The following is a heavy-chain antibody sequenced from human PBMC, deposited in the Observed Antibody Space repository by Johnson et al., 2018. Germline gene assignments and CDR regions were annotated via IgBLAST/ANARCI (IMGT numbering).Heavy chain of an antibody. J-gene: IGHJ1*01. CDR2: ISYDGSNK. CDR1: GFTFSSYA. V-gene: IGHV3-30-3*01. Sequence: QVQLLESGGGVVQPGRSLRLSCAASGFTFSSYAMHWVRQAPGKGLEWVAVISYDGSNKYYADSVKGRFTISRDNSKNTLYLQMNSLRAEDTAVYYCAREVHYGDYPLAEYFQHWGQGTLVTVSS. CDR3: AREVHYGDYPLAEYFQH. D-gene: IGHD4-17*01.